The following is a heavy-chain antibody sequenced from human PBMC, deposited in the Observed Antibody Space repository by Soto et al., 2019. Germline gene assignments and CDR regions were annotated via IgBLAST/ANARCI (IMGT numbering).Heavy chain of an antibody. D-gene: IGHD3-22*01. Sequence: QVQLVQSGAEVKKPGSSVKVSCKASGGTFSSYAISWVRQAPGQGLEWMGGIIPIFGTANYAQKFQGRVTITAEVSTSTDYMELSSLRSEDTAVYYCARDGYYYDSSGYYYYFDYWGQGTLVTVSS. CDR1: GGTFSSYA. CDR3: ARDGYYYDSSGYYYYFDY. CDR2: IIPIFGTA. J-gene: IGHJ4*02. V-gene: IGHV1-69*12.